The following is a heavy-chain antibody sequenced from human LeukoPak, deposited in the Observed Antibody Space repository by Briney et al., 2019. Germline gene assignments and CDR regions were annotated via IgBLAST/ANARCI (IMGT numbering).Heavy chain of an antibody. CDR2: INHSGST. CDR1: GGSISSSNW. D-gene: IGHD3-9*01. CDR3: ARGRWYVLRYFDWLSPGYMDV. Sequence: PSETLSLTCAVSGGSISSSNWWSWVRQPPGKGLEWIGEINHSGSTNYNPSLKSRVTISVDTSKNQFSLKLSSVTAEDTAVYYCARGRWYVLRYFDWLSPGYMDVWGKGTTVTISS. V-gene: IGHV4-4*02. J-gene: IGHJ6*03.